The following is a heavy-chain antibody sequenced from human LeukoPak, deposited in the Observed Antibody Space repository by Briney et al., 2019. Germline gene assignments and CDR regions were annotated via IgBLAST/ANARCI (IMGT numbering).Heavy chain of an antibody. CDR3: ARLGITMVRGVIPAVFYYYYYMDV. J-gene: IGHJ6*03. D-gene: IGHD3-10*01. CDR2: INHSGST. Sequence: SETLSLTCAVYGGSFSGYYWSWIRQPPGKGLEWIGEINHSGSTNYNPSLKSRVTISVDTSKNQFSLKLSSVTAADTAVYYCARLGITMVRGVIPAVFYYYYYMDVWGKGTTVTISS. V-gene: IGHV4-34*01. CDR1: GGSFSGYY.